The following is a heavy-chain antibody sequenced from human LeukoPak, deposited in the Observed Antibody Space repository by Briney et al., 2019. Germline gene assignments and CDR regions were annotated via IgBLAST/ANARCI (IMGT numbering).Heavy chain of an antibody. CDR2: IRYDGSNK. CDR3: AKDQGSGSADDAFDI. V-gene: IGHV3-30*02. Sequence: GGSLRLSCAASGFTFSSYGMHWVRQAPGKGLEWVAFIRYDGSNKYYADSVKGRFTISRDNSKNTLYLQMNSLRAEDTAVYYCAKDQGSGSADDAFDIWGQGTMVTVSS. D-gene: IGHD1-26*01. CDR1: GFTFSSYG. J-gene: IGHJ3*02.